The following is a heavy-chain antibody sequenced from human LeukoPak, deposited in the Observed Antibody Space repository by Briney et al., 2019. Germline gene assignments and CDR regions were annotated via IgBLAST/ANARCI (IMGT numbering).Heavy chain of an antibody. CDR3: ARALNSSGYYFVLGY. CDR2: ISYDGSNK. D-gene: IGHD3-22*01. V-gene: IGHV3-30-3*01. CDR1: GFTFSSYA. Sequence: PGGSLRLSCAASGFTFSSYAMHWVRQAPGKGLEWVAVISYDGSNKYYADSVKGRFTISRDNSKNTLYLQMNSLRAEDTAVYYCARALNSSGYYFVLGYWGQGTLVTVSS. J-gene: IGHJ4*02.